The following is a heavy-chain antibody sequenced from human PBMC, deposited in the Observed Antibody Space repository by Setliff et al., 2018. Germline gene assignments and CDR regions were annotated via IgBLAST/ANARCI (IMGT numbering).Heavy chain of an antibody. J-gene: IGHJ5*02. CDR2: VSPIDDGKP. Sequence: ASVKVSCKASGFTFRNYAINWVRLAAGQGLEWMGWVSPIDDGKPGYAQKFQDRLTITRDTSATTGYMELSSLRYEDTAVYYCARLQATFGVFKDGAWFDPWGQGTLVTVSS. CDR3: ARLQATFGVFKDGAWFDP. D-gene: IGHD3-3*01. V-gene: IGHV1-8*03. CDR1: GFTFRNYA.